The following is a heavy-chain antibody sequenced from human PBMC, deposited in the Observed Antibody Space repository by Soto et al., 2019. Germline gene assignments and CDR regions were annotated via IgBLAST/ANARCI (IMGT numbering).Heavy chain of an antibody. CDR2: ISGSGGSS. J-gene: IGHJ4*02. CDR1: GFAFSTYA. CDR3: AKARDTTIFGVVFDY. V-gene: IGHV3-23*01. Sequence: PGGSLRLSCAASGFAFSTYAMTWVRQAPGKGLEWVSVISGSGGSSYYAASVKGRFTISRDNSKNTLFLQMNGLRAEDTAVYYCAKARDTTIFGVVFDYWGQGAQVTVSS. D-gene: IGHD3-3*01.